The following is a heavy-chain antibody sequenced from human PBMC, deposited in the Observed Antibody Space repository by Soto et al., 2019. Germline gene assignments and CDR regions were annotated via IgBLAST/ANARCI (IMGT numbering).Heavy chain of an antibody. D-gene: IGHD3-3*01. V-gene: IGHV1-18*01. CDR3: ARDNDVWTGYFFDI. CDR2: ISGYNGDTNT. Sequence: ASVKVSCKASGYIFTNYAISWVRQAPGQGPEWMGWISGYNGDTNTHYSQKFQGRLTMTTDMSTTTAYMELRSLRSDDTAVYYCARDNDVWTGYFFDIWGQGTLVTVSS. CDR1: GYIFTNYA. J-gene: IGHJ4*02.